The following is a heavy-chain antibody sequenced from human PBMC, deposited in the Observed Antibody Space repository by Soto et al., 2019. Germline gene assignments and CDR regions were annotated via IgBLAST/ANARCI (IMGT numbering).Heavy chain of an antibody. CDR3: ARVHVMVVAGSTFDY. Sequence: PSETLSLTRAVYCGSFSGYYWSWILQPPGKGVDWIGGINHSVSTYYNPSLKSRVTISVGTSNNQFSLKLTSVTAADTAVYYCARVHVMVVAGSTFDYWGHGTLVTVSS. CDR1: CGSFSGYY. V-gene: IGHV4-34*01. D-gene: IGHD6-19*01. CDR2: INHSVST. J-gene: IGHJ4*01.